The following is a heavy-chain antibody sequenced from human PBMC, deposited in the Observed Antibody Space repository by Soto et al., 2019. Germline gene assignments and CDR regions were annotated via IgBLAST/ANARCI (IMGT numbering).Heavy chain of an antibody. CDR1: GDSISSRSYY. CDR3: ARFSWYDGDSITNYYMDF. Sequence: LQESGPGLVKPSETLSLTCSVFGDSISSRSYYWAWIRRPPGMELEWIASISYTGNTYYNPSLTGRAAISGDTSKNQFSLKLSFVTAADTAVYYCARFSWYDGDSITNYYMDFWGNGATVTVSS. V-gene: IGHV4-39*01. D-gene: IGHD6-13*01. J-gene: IGHJ6*03. CDR2: ISYTGNT.